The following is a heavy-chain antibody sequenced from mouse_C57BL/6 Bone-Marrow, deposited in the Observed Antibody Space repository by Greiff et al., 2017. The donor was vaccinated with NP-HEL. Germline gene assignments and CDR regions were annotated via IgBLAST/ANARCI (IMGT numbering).Heavy chain of an antibody. D-gene: IGHD2-4*01. V-gene: IGHV1-54*01. CDR3: AREYDYDVRYAMDY. CDR1: GYAFTNYL. CDR2: INPGSGGT. J-gene: IGHJ4*01. Sequence: VKLQQSGAELVRPGTSVKVSCKASGYAFTNYLIEWVKQRPGQGLEWIGVINPGSGGTNYNEKFKGKATLTADKSSSTAYMQLSSLTSEDSAVYFCAREYDYDVRYAMDYWGQGTSVTVSS.